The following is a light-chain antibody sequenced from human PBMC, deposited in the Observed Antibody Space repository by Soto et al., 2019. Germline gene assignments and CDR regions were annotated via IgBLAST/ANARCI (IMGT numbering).Light chain of an antibody. CDR3: QYLGA. CDR1: RNIGNA. Sequence: EMDMTQSPATLSVSPGEGATLSCRAARNIGNALGWYQQRPGQAPRLLIYGAFHRATGIPSRFSGSGSGTDFTLTISSLQPEDSSTYYCQYLGAFGQGTKLEIK. J-gene: IGKJ2*01. CDR2: GAF. V-gene: IGKV3-15*01.